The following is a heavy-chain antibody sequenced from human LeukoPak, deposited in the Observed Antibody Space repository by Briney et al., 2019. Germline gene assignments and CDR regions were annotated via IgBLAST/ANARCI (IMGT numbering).Heavy chain of an antibody. D-gene: IGHD2-2*01. CDR2: ISAYNGDT. CDR1: AYTFTRYG. Sequence: ASVKVSCKASAYTFTRYGISWVRQAPGQGLEWMGWISAYNGDTNYAQKVQGRVTMTTDTSTSTAYMELRSLRSDDTAVYYCSRTEDIVIVPAALGAFDIWGQGTMVTVSS. J-gene: IGHJ3*02. CDR3: SRTEDIVIVPAALGAFDI. V-gene: IGHV1-18*01.